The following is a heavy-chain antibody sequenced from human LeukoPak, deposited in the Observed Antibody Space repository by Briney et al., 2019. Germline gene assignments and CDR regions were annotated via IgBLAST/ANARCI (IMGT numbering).Heavy chain of an antibody. J-gene: IGHJ5*02. CDR3: ARAGLRFLNWFDP. CDR2: IYYSGST. CDR1: GGSISSYY. V-gene: IGHV4-59*01. Sequence: SETLSLTCTVSGGSISSYYWSWIRQPPGKGLEWIGYIYYSGSTNYNPSLKSRVTISVDTSKNQFSLKLSSVTAADTAVYYCARAGLRFLNWFDPWGQGTLVTVSS. D-gene: IGHD3-3*01.